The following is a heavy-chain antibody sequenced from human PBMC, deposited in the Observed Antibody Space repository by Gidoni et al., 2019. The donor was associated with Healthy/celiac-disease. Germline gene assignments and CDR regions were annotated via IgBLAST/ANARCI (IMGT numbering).Heavy chain of an antibody. J-gene: IGHJ4*02. CDR3: AKDKIPTDYYGSGSSFDY. V-gene: IGHV3-23*01. CDR1: GFTFTSDA. CDR2: ISGSGGST. Sequence: EVQLLESGGGLVQPGGSLRLSCAASGFTFTSDAWSWVCQAPGKGLEWVSAISGSGGSTYYADFVKGRFTISRDNSKNTLYLQMNRLRAEDTAVYYCAKDKIPTDYYGSGSSFDYWGQGTLVTVSS. D-gene: IGHD3-10*01.